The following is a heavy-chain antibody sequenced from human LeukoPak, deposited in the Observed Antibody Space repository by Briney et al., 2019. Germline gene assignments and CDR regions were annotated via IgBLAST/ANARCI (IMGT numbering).Heavy chain of an antibody. D-gene: IGHD2-15*01. Sequence: AVKVSCKASGGTFCGYVISWVRQAPGQGVEWGGGIIPMLNKANYAQKFQGRVTATTDESTSTVNMELRSLRSEDTAIYYCARCSSGGCFFDFWAQGTLVTVSS. CDR1: GGTFCGYV. CDR3: ARCSSGGCFFDF. J-gene: IGHJ4*02. CDR2: IIPMLNKA. V-gene: IGHV1-69*05.